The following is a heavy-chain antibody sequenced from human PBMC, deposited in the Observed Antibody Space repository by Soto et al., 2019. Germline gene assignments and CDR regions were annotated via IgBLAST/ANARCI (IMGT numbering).Heavy chain of an antibody. CDR1: GGSINDFY. Sequence: SLTCTVSGGSINDFYWGWIRQPPGKGLEWVGYIYYSGSTHYNPSLKSRVTISLDTSKKQFSLRVTSVTAADTAIYYCARVGAASRNYYYYGVDVWGQGTTVTVSS. D-gene: IGHD3-16*01. J-gene: IGHJ6*02. CDR3: ARVGAASRNYYYYGVDV. V-gene: IGHV4-59*01. CDR2: IYYSGST.